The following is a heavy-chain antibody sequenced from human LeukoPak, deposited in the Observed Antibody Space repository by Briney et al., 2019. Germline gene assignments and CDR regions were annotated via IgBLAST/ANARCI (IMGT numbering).Heavy chain of an antibody. V-gene: IGHV4-59*02. CDR3: ARHNGVSYLDY. CDR2: IHHSGDT. D-gene: IGHD2-8*01. Sequence: SETLSLTCAVSGVSVISSYWSWVRQPPGKGLEYIGFIHHSGDTKYNPSLKSRVTMSVDTSKSQFSLRLSSVTAADSAVYYCARHNGVSYLDYWAQGTLVTVSS. J-gene: IGHJ4*02. CDR1: GVSVISSY.